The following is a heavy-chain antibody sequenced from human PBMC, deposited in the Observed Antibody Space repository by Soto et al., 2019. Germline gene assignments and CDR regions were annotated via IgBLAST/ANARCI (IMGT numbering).Heavy chain of an antibody. Sequence: SVKVSCKASGGTFSSYAISWVRQAPGQGLEWMGGIIPIFGTANYAQKFQGRVTITADESTSTAYMELSSLRSEDTAVYYCARGDFWRGSYTIGDRSGMDVWGQGTTVTVSS. CDR1: GGTFSSYA. J-gene: IGHJ6*02. CDR3: ARGDFWRGSYTIGDRSGMDV. V-gene: IGHV1-69*13. CDR2: IIPIFGTA. D-gene: IGHD3-3*01.